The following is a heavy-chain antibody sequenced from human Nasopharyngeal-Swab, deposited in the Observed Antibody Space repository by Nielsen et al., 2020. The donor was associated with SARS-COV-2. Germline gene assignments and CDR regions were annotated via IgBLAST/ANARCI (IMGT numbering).Heavy chain of an antibody. V-gene: IGHV1-18*01. J-gene: IGHJ4*02. CDR3: ARVTGNDWFSDY. D-gene: IGHD3-9*01. Sequence: ASVKVSCKASGYTFSRHGLLWVRQAPGQGLEWLGWITSYNGNTNYAQQFQGRVTVTTDTSTSTGYMELRSLRSDDTAVYYCARVTGNDWFSDYWGQGTLVTVSP. CDR1: GYTFSRHG. CDR2: ITSYNGNT.